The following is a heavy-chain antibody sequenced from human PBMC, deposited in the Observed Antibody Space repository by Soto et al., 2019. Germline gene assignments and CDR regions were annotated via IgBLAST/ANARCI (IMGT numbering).Heavy chain of an antibody. J-gene: IGHJ3*02. D-gene: IGHD6-13*01. CDR2: IWYDGSNK. CDR1: GFTFSSYG. Sequence: PGGSLRLSCAASGFTFSSYGMHWVRQAPGKGLEWVAVIWYDGSNKYYADSVKGRFTISRDNSKNTLYLQMNSLRAEDTAVYYCARDRSSVTAAASPLIWGQGSMDTVSS. V-gene: IGHV3-33*01. CDR3: ARDRSSVTAAASPLI.